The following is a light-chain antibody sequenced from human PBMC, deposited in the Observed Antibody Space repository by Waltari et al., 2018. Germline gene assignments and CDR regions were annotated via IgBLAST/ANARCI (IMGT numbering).Light chain of an antibody. Sequence: QSALTQPASVSGSPGQSITISCTGTSSDVGGYNYVSWYQQHHGKAPKLMIYEGSNRPSGVSTRVSGSKAGNTASLTISGLQAEDEAEYYCSSYTSSSTPWVFGGGTEVTVL. CDR2: EGS. V-gene: IGLV2-14*01. CDR1: SSDVGGYNY. J-gene: IGLJ3*02. CDR3: SSYTSSSTPWV.